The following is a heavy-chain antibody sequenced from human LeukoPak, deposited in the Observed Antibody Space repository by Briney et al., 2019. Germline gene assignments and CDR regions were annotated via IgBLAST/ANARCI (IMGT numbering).Heavy chain of an antibody. Sequence: ASVKVSCKASGYTFTSYDINWVRQATGQGLEWMGIINPSGGSTSYAQKFQGRVTMTRDTSTSTVYMELSSLRSEDTAVYYCARNGGVVVTSAAFDYWGQGTLVTVSS. V-gene: IGHV1-46*01. CDR3: ARNGGVVVTSAAFDY. J-gene: IGHJ4*02. CDR2: INPSGGST. CDR1: GYTFTSYD. D-gene: IGHD3-22*01.